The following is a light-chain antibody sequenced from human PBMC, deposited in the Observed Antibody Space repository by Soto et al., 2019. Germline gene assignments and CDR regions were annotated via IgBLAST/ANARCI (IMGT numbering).Light chain of an antibody. V-gene: IGKV1-5*03. CDR1: QSISSW. Sequence: DIQMTQSPSTLSASVGDRVTITCRASQSISSWLAWYQQKPGKAPKLLIYKASALESGVPSRSSGSGSGTEFTLTISGLQPDDFATYYCQHYDTYSQTFGQGTKLEIK. CDR2: KAS. J-gene: IGKJ2*01. CDR3: QHYDTYSQT.